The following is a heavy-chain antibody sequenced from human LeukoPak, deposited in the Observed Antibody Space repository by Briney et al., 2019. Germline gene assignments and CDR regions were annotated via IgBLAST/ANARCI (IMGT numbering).Heavy chain of an antibody. CDR3: ARNSGSHP. CDR1: GFPFSSYW. J-gene: IGHJ5*02. D-gene: IGHD3-10*01. CDR2: IKQDGSEK. Sequence: PGGSLRLSCAASGFPFSSYWMSWVRQAPGKGLEWVANIKQDGSEKYYVDSVKGRFTISRDNAKNSLYLQMNSLRAEDTAVYYCARNSGSHPWGQGTLVTVSS. V-gene: IGHV3-7*01.